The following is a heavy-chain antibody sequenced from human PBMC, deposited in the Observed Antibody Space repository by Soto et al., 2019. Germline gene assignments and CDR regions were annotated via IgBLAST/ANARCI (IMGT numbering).Heavy chain of an antibody. V-gene: IGHV4-59*01. CDR1: GGSISSYY. Sequence: PSETLSLTCTVSGGSISSYYWSWIRQPPGKGLEWIGYIYYSGSTNYNPSLKSRVTISVDTSKNQFSLKLSSVTAADTAVYYCARVSCSGRYYNGYYYYYGMHFSGQATTVTVSS. CDR2: IYYSGST. CDR3: ARVSCSGRYYNGYYYYYGMHF. J-gene: IGHJ6*02. D-gene: IGHD3-10*01.